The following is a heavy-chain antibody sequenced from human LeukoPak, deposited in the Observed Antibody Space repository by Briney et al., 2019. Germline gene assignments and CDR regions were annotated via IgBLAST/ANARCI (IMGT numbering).Heavy chain of an antibody. V-gene: IGHV3-21*01. D-gene: IGHD3-10*01. J-gene: IGHJ6*02. CDR3: ARHGSGSYSIYPYYYGMDV. CDR1: GFTFSIYS. Sequence: PGGSLRLSCAASGFTFSIYSMNWVRQAPGKGLEWVSSISSSSSYIYYADSVKGRFTISRDNAKNSLYLQTNSLRAEDTAVYYCARHGSGSYSIYPYYYGMDVWGQGTTVTVSS. CDR2: ISSSSSYI.